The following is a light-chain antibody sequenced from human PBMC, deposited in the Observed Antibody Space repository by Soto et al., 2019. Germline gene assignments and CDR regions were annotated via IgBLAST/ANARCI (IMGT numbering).Light chain of an antibody. CDR3: SSYTSTNALV. J-gene: IGLJ1*01. V-gene: IGLV2-14*03. Sequence: QSALTQPASVSGSPGQSITVSCTGTGSDVGGYIYVSWYQQYPGQAPKLMIYDVNKRPSGVSNRFSGSKSGNTASLTISGLQVEDEADYYCSSYTSTNALVFGVGTKLTVL. CDR1: GSDVGGYIY. CDR2: DVN.